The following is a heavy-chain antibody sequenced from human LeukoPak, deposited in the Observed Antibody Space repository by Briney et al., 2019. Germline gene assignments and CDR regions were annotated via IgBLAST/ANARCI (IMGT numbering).Heavy chain of an antibody. CDR1: GYTFTSYD. V-gene: IGHV1-8*01. Sequence: GASVRLSCKASGYTFTSYDINWVRQATGQGLEWMGWMNPNSGNTGYAQKFQGRVTMTRNTSISTAYMELSSLRSEDTAVYYCARTLGDSSGYYDYYYYMDVWGKGNTVSVSS. CDR2: MNPNSGNT. D-gene: IGHD3-22*01. CDR3: ARTLGDSSGYYDYYYYMDV. J-gene: IGHJ6*03.